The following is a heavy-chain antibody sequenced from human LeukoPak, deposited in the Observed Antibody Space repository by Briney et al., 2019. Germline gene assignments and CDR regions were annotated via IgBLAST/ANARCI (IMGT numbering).Heavy chain of an antibody. Sequence: AETLSLTCSVSGVSISSYYWSWIRQPPGKGLEWMGYIYYSGRTNYNPSLKSRVTISVATSKNQFSLKLRSVTAADTAVYYCARAGAGYCSGGSCDDGFDIWGQGTMVTVSS. V-gene: IGHV4-59*01. CDR2: IYYSGRT. CDR1: GVSISSYY. J-gene: IGHJ3*02. D-gene: IGHD2-15*01. CDR3: ARAGAGYCSGGSCDDGFDI.